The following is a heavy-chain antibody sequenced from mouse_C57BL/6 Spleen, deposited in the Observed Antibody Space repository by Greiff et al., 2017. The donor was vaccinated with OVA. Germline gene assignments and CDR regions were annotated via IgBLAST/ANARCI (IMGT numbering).Heavy chain of an antibody. CDR1: GYAFSSSW. CDR2: IYPGDGDT. J-gene: IGHJ4*01. Sequence: VKLMESGPELVKPGASVKISCKASGYAFSSSWMNWVKQRPGKGLEWIGRIYPGDGDTNYNGKFKGKATLTADKSSSTAYMQLSSLTSEDSAVYFCARDSSGPREPMDYWGQGTSVTVSS. CDR3: ARDSSGPREPMDY. D-gene: IGHD3-2*02. V-gene: IGHV1-82*01.